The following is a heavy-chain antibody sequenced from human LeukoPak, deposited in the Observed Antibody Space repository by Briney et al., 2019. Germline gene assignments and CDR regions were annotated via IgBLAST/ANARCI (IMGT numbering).Heavy chain of an antibody. Sequence: GGSLRLSCAASGFTFSNAWMSWVRQAPGKGLVWVSRINSDGSSTSYADSVKGRFTISRDNAKNTLYLQMNSLRAEDTAVYYCARDGYFDWLPDYWGQGTLVTVSS. CDR3: ARDGYFDWLPDY. CDR2: INSDGSST. D-gene: IGHD3-9*01. CDR1: GFTFSNAW. V-gene: IGHV3-74*01. J-gene: IGHJ4*02.